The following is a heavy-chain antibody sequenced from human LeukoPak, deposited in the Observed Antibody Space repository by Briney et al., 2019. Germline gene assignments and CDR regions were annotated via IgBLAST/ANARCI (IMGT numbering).Heavy chain of an antibody. D-gene: IGHD3-9*01. CDR1: GGSISSSSYY. V-gene: IGHV4-39*01. CDR3: ASQVRPTTYYDILTGFFYFDY. J-gene: IGHJ4*02. Sequence: SETLSLTCTVSGGSISSSSYYWGWIRQPPGKGLEWIWSIYYSGSTYYNPSLKSRVTISVDTSKNQFSLKLSSVTAADTAVYYCASQVRPTTYYDILTGFFYFDYWGQGTLVTVSS. CDR2: IYYSGST.